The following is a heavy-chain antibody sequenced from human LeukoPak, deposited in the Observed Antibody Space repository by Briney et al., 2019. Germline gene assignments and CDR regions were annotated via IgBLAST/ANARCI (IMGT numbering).Heavy chain of an antibody. D-gene: IGHD3-10*01. CDR3: ARESQYYYGSGSYFWSGYYYYMDV. Sequence: ASVKVSCKASGYTFTGYYMHWVRQAPGQGLEWMGWISAYNGNTNYAQKLQGRVTMTTDTSTSTAYMELRSLRSDDTAVYYCARESQYYYGSGSYFWSGYYYYMDVWGKGTTVTVSS. CDR2: ISAYNGNT. V-gene: IGHV1-18*04. CDR1: GYTFTGYY. J-gene: IGHJ6*03.